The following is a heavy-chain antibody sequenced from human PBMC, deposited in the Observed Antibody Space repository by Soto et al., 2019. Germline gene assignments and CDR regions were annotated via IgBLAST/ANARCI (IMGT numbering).Heavy chain of an antibody. J-gene: IGHJ4*02. Sequence: QVQLQQWGAGLLKPSETLSLTCAVYGGSFSGYYWSWIRQPPGKGLEWIGEINHSGSTNYNPSLKSRVTISVDTSKNQFSLKLSSVTAADTAVYYCARGRRWLQLPFDYWGQGTLVTVSS. V-gene: IGHV4-34*01. D-gene: IGHD5-12*01. CDR3: ARGRRWLQLPFDY. CDR1: GGSFSGYY. CDR2: INHSGST.